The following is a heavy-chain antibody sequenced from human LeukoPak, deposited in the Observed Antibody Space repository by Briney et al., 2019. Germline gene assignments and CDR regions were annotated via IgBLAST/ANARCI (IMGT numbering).Heavy chain of an antibody. CDR2: ISGSGGST. J-gene: IGHJ3*02. D-gene: IGHD3-22*01. V-gene: IGHV3-23*01. Sequence: GGSLRLSCAASGFTFSSYAVSWARQAPGKGLEWVSTISGSGGSTYHADSVKGRFTISRDNSKNTLYLQMNSLRAEDTAVYYCAKGPYYYDSSAYHYGAFDIWGQGTMVTVSS. CDR1: GFTFSSYA. CDR3: AKGPYYYDSSAYHYGAFDI.